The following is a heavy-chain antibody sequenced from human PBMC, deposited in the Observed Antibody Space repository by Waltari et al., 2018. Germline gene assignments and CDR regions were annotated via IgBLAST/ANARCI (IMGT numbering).Heavy chain of an antibody. CDR1: GDSIRGHF. V-gene: IGHV4-59*11. CDR2: VYFSGTK. Sequence: VQLQESGPGLVKPSETLSLRCNVSGDSIRGHFWSWIRQAPGKGLEWIVPVYFSGTKDYNPALKSRVAISIDTSKNHFSLNLRSVPAADTALYYCARLPRGSVIIGAFDIWGQGTQVTVSS. D-gene: IGHD3-22*01. J-gene: IGHJ3*02. CDR3: ARLPRGSVIIGAFDI.